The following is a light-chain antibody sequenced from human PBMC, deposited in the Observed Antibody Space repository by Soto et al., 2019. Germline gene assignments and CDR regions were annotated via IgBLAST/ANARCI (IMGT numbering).Light chain of an antibody. CDR3: QQYGSLPRT. CDR1: ESISSSY. V-gene: IGKV3-20*01. J-gene: IGKJ1*01. Sequence: EIVLTQSPGTLSLSPGERATLSCRATESISSSYLAWYQQKPGQAPRLLIYDASNRATGIPARFSGSGSGTDFTLTISSLQSEDFAVYYCQQYGSLPRTFGQGTRWIS. CDR2: DAS.